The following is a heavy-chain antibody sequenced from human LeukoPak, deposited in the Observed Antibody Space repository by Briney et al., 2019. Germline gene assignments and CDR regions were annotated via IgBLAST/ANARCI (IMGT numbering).Heavy chain of an antibody. V-gene: IGHV3-23*01. CDR2: ISGSGGST. CDR3: AKDPSFDSSGYANDAFDI. D-gene: IGHD3-22*01. Sequence: RGSLRLSCAASGFTFSSYAMSWVRQAPGKGLEWVSAISGSGGSTYYADSVKGRFTISRDNSKNTLYLQMNSLRAEDTAVYYCAKDPSFDSSGYANDAFDIWGQGTMVTVSS. CDR1: GFTFSSYA. J-gene: IGHJ3*02.